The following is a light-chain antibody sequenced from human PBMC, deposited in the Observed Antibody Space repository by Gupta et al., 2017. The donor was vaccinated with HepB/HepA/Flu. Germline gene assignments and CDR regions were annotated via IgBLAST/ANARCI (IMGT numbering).Light chain of an antibody. Sequence: ENVLTQSPGTLSLSPGERATLSCRASQSIDRIYLAWYQQKPGQAPRLIIHDTYNRAKGSTDRFSGSGYWTDFTLTRGGREDEDCECYYWQQDGDSFAFGQGTRMEIK. CDR1: QSIDRIY. V-gene: IGKV3-20*01. CDR2: DTY. J-gene: IGKJ5*01. CDR3: QQDGDSFA.